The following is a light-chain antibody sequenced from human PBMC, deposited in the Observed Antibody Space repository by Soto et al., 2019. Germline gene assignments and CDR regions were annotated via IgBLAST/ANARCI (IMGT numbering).Light chain of an antibody. J-gene: IGKJ5*01. Sequence: EIVLTQSPGTLSLSPGGRATLSCRASQSVSRNYVAWYQQKPGQAPRLLIYGASSRASGIPDRFSGSGSGADFTLSITRLEPEDFALYYCQQYGSSITFGQGTRLEI. V-gene: IGKV3-20*01. CDR3: QQYGSSIT. CDR1: QSVSRNY. CDR2: GAS.